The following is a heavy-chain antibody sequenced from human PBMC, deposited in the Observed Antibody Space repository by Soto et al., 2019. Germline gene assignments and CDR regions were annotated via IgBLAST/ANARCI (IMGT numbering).Heavy chain of an antibody. D-gene: IGHD4-17*01. CDR2: MNPNSGNT. CDR3: ARGSRPTAVTTSGYYGMDV. CDR1: GYTFTSYD. J-gene: IGHJ6*02. V-gene: IGHV1-8*01. Sequence: ASVKVSCKASGYTFTSYDINWVRQATGQGLEWMGWMNPNSGNTGYAQKFQGRVTMTRNTSISTAYMELSSLRSEDTAVYYCARGSRPTAVTTSGYYGMDVWGQGTTVTVSS.